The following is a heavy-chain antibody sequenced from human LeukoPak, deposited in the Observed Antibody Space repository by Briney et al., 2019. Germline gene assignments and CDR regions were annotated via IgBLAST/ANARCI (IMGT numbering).Heavy chain of an antibody. J-gene: IGHJ4*02. CDR3: ARGPYLLYSSSWEFDY. Sequence: SETLSLTCAVYGGSFSGYYWSWIRQPPGKGLEWIGEINHSGSTNYNPSLKSRVTISVDTSKNQFSLKLSSVTAADTAVYYCARGPYLLYSSSWEFDYWGQGTLATVSS. D-gene: IGHD6-13*01. V-gene: IGHV4-34*01. CDR1: GGSFSGYY. CDR2: INHSGST.